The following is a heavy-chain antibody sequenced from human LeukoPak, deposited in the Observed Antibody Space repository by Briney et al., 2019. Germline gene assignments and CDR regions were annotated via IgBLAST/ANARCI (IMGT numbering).Heavy chain of an antibody. CDR1: GFTISSFW. CDR3: ARETGYGSGWYDY. V-gene: IGHV3-7*01. Sequence: GGSLRLSCAASGFTISSFWMSWVRQAPGKRLEWVANIKQDGSEKDYMESAKGRFTISRDNAKNSLYLQMNSLRADDTAVYYCARETGYGSGWYDYWGQGTLVTDSS. D-gene: IGHD6-19*01. CDR2: IKQDGSEK. J-gene: IGHJ4*02.